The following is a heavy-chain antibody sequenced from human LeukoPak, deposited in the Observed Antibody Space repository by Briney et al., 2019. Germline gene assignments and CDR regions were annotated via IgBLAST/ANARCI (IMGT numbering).Heavy chain of an antibody. V-gene: IGHV1-69*13. CDR1: VGTFCSYA. D-gene: IGHD6-13*01. J-gene: IGHJ3*02. CDR2: IIPIFGTA. CDR3: ARTRSKQQLDDAFDI. Sequence: SVKVSCKASVGTFCSYAITRVRQAPGQGLEWMGGIIPIFGTANYAQKFQGRVTIIADESTSTGYMELSSLRSEDTAVYYCARTRSKQQLDDAFDIWGQGTMVIVSS.